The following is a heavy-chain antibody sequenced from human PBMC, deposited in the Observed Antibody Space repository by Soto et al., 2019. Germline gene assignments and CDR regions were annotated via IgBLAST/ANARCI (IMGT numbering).Heavy chain of an antibody. J-gene: IGHJ4*02. D-gene: IGHD3-10*02. CDR2: INAGNGNT. CDR3: ARDLWTDTTGYVFDH. V-gene: IGHV1-3*01. Sequence: QVHLVQSGTEVKKPGASVRVSCTASGYSFSTYGVHWVRQAPGQGLEWLGWINAGNGNTRYSWMFQGRVTITRDTSANTAFMALSSLTSEDTAGYYCARDLWTDTTGYVFDHWGQGTLVTVAS. CDR1: GYSFSTYG.